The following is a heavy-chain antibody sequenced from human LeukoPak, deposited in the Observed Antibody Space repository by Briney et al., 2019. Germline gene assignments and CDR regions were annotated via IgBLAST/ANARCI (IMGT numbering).Heavy chain of an antibody. J-gene: IGHJ4*02. D-gene: IGHD3-9*01. Sequence: GGSLRLSCAASGFTFSSYAMSWVRQAPGKGLEWVSGVSGSGGSTYYADSVRGRFTISRDKSKKTLYLQMNSLRAEDTAVYYCAKEGRYFDWLSFDYWGQGTLVTVSS. V-gene: IGHV3-23*01. CDR1: GFTFSSYA. CDR3: AKEGRYFDWLSFDY. CDR2: VSGSGGST.